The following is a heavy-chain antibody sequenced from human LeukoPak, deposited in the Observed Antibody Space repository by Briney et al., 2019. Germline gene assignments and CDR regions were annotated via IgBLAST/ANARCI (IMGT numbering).Heavy chain of an antibody. V-gene: IGHV5-51*01. Sequence: GESLKISCTGSGYSFTNYWIAWVRQMPGKGLEWMGIIYPGDSDTRYSPSFQGQVTISADKSINTAHLQWSSLKASDTAIYYCARRAIDAGYFQHWGQGTLVAVSS. J-gene: IGHJ1*01. CDR2: IYPGDSDT. CDR1: GYSFTNYW. CDR3: ARRAIDAGYFQH.